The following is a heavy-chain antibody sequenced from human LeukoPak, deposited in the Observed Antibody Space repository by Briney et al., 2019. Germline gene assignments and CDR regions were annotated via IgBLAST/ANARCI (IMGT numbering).Heavy chain of an antibody. V-gene: IGHV3-74*01. CDR2: INSDGSNA. CDR1: GFTFNIYW. J-gene: IGHJ3*02. Sequence: PGGSLRLSCAASGFTFNIYWMHWVRQAPGKGLVWVSRINSDGSNAIYADSVRGRFTVSRDNAKNTLYLQMNSLRDEDTAVYYCARGGGNHAFDIWGHGTMVTVSS. D-gene: IGHD6-25*01. CDR3: ARGGGNHAFDI.